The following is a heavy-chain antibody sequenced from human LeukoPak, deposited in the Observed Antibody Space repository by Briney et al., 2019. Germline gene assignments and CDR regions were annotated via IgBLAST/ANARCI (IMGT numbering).Heavy chain of an antibody. CDR2: IYHSGST. J-gene: IGHJ4*02. V-gene: IGHV4-38-2*02. CDR1: GYSISSGYY. CDR3: ARGAIFDY. Sequence: PSETLSLTCTVSGYSISSGYYWGWIRQPPGKGLEWIGSIYHSGSTYYNPSLKSRVTISVDTSKNQFSLKLSSVTAADTAVYYCARGAIFDYWGQGTLVTVSS.